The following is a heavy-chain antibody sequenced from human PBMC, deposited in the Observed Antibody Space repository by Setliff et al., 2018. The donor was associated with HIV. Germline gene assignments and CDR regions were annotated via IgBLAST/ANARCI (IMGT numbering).Heavy chain of an antibody. CDR2: IYPGDSDA. J-gene: IGHJ6*03. D-gene: IGHD2-21*01. V-gene: IGHV5-51*01. Sequence: GESLKISCKGSGYSFTSYWIGWVRQMPGKGLEWMGIIYPGDSDARYSPSFQGQVTISADKSISTAYLQWSSLRSDDTAVYYCARGESSYYYYYMDVWGTGTTVTVSS. CDR3: ARGESSYYYYYMDV. CDR1: GYSFTSYW.